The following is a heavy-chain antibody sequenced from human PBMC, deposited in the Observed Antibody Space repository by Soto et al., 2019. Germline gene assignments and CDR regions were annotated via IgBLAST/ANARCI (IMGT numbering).Heavy chain of an antibody. CDR1: GFTFSDYY. CDR3: ARDREVIAASLYYYYYMDV. Sequence: PGGSLRLSCAASGFTFSDYYMSWIRQAPGKGLEWVSYISSSSSTIYYADSVKGRFTISRDNAKNSLYLQMNSLRAEDTAVYYCARDREVIAASLYYYYYMDVWGKGTTVTVSS. D-gene: IGHD6-25*01. CDR2: ISSSSSTI. V-gene: IGHV3-11*04. J-gene: IGHJ6*03.